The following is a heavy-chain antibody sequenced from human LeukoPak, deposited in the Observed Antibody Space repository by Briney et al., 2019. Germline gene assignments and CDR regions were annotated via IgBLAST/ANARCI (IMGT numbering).Heavy chain of an antibody. CDR3: ARDYYDSSGAGSL. D-gene: IGHD3-22*01. Sequence: GGSLRLSCAASGFTVSSNYMSWVRQAPGKGLEWVSIIYSGGSTYYADSVKGRFTISRDNSKNTLYLQMNSLRAEDTAVYYCARDYYDSSGAGSLWGQGTLVTVSS. V-gene: IGHV3-66*02. J-gene: IGHJ4*02. CDR1: GFTVSSNY. CDR2: IYSGGST.